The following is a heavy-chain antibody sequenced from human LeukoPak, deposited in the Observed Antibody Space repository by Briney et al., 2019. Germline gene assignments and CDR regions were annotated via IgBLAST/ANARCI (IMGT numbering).Heavy chain of an antibody. Sequence: GGSLRLSCAASGYTFSSYAMHWVRQAPGKGLEWVAVISYDGSNKYYADSVKGRFTISRDNSKNTLYLQMNSLRAEDTAVYYCAREGLPDYYYYYGMDVWGQGTTVTVSS. J-gene: IGHJ6*02. CDR2: ISYDGSNK. CDR3: AREGLPDYYYYYGMDV. CDR1: GYTFSSYA. V-gene: IGHV3-30-3*01.